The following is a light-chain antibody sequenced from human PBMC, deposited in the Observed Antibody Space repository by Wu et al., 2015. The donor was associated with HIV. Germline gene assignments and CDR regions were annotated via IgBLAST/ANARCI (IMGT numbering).Light chain of an antibody. V-gene: IGKV3-15*01. CDR1: QSIDTK. CDR2: DAS. Sequence: EIVMTQSPATLSVSPGERASLSCRASQSIDTKLAWYQQTPGQAPRLLIYDASARAIGIPTRFSGSGSGTEFTLTISSMQSEDFAVYYCQQYYNWPSWTFGQGTKVEIK. CDR3: QQYYNWPSWT. J-gene: IGKJ1*01.